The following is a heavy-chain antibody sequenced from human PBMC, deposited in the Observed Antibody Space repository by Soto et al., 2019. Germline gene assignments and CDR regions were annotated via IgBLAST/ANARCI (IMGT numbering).Heavy chain of an antibody. D-gene: IGHD4-17*01. J-gene: IGHJ4*02. V-gene: IGHV1-3*05. CDR2: INAGNGNT. CDR3: ASESYGGEFDY. CDR1: GYTFTSYA. Sequence: QVQLVQSGAEEKKPGASVKVSCKASGYTFTSYAMYWVRQAPGQRLEWMGWINAGNGNTNYSQKFQGRVTITRDTSASTAYMELSSLRSEDTAVYYCASESYGGEFDYWGQGTLVTVSS.